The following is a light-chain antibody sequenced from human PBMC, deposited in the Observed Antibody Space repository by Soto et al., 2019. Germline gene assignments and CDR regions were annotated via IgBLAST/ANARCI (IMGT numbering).Light chain of an antibody. CDR2: GAS. CDR3: LQDINYPWT. V-gene: IGKV1-6*01. Sequence: IHMTQSPSSLSAAVGDRVTITCRASQSSSSYLNWYQQKPGKPPKVLIYGASNLQSGVPPRFSGSGSGTDFTLAISSLQPEDSATYYCLQDINYPWTFGQGTKVDIK. CDR1: QSSSSY. J-gene: IGKJ1*01.